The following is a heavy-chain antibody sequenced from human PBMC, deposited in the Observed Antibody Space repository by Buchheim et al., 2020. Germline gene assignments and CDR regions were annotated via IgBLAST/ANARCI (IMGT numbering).Heavy chain of an antibody. CDR2: ISGSGGST. Sequence: EVQLLESGGGLVQPGGSLRLSCAASGFTFSSYAMSWVRQAPGKGLEWVSAISGSGGSTYYADSVKGRFTISRDNSNNTLYLQMNSLRAEDTAVYYCAKDQHYDFWSGYSGGGDYWGQGTL. V-gene: IGHV3-23*01. CDR1: GFTFSSYA. D-gene: IGHD3-3*01. J-gene: IGHJ4*02. CDR3: AKDQHYDFWSGYSGGGDY.